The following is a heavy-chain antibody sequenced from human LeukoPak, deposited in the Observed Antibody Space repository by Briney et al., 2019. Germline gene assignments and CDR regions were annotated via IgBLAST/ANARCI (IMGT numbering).Heavy chain of an antibody. CDR2: NYPGDSDT. J-gene: IGHJ3*02. Sequence: GESLKISCKVSGYSLTSYWSGWGRQMPAKVLEWMGINYPGDSDTRYSPSYQGQVTISADKSIGTAYLQWSSLKASDTAMYYCARPLVDYDFWSGYLTDAFDIWGQGTMVTVSS. V-gene: IGHV5-51*01. CDR3: ARPLVDYDFWSGYLTDAFDI. D-gene: IGHD3-3*01. CDR1: GYSLTSYW.